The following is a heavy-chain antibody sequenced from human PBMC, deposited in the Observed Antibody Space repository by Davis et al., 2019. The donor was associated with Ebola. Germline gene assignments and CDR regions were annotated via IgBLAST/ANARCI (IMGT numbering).Heavy chain of an antibody. CDR3: ARSGGYCSSTSCYRRGHWFDP. D-gene: IGHD2-2*02. Sequence: PSETLSLTCTVSGGSISSGGYYWSWIRQHPGKGLEWIGYIYYSGSTYYNPSLKSRVTISVDTSKNQFSLKLGSVTAADTAVYYCARSGGYCSSTSCYRRGHWFDPWGQGTLVTVSS. CDR2: IYYSGST. CDR1: GGSISSGGYY. J-gene: IGHJ5*02. V-gene: IGHV4-31*03.